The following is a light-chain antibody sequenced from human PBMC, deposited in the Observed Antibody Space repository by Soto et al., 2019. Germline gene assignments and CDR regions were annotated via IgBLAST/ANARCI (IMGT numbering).Light chain of an antibody. CDR1: SSNIGSNY. V-gene: IGLV1-47*01. CDR2: RNN. CDR3: AAWDDSLSGVV. J-gene: IGLJ3*02. Sequence: QSVLTQPPSASGTPGPRGTISCSGSSSNIGSNYVYWYQQLPGTAPKLLIYRNNQRPSGVPDRFSGSKSGTSASLAISGLRSEDEANYYCAAWDDSLSGVVFGGGTKLTVL.